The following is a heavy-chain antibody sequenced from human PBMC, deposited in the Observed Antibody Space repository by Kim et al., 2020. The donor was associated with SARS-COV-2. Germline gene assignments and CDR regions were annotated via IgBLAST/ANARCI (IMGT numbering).Heavy chain of an antibody. V-gene: IGHV3-30*18. CDR1: GFNFGIYG. J-gene: IGHJ6*02. Sequence: GGSLRLSCAASGFNFGIYGMHWVRQAPGKGLEWVAFLLYDGSSQAYGDSVKGRLTISRDNSKNTLYLQLNSLRPEDTAVYYCAKDLKSGGYYYYYGMDVWGQGTTVTVSS. CDR3: AKDLKSGGYYYYYGMDV. CDR2: LLYDGSSQ. D-gene: IGHD1-26*01.